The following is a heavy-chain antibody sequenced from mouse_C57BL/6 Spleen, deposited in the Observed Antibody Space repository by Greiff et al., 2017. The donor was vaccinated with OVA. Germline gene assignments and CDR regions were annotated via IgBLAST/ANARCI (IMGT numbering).Heavy chain of an antibody. CDR3: ARSRGGTGDAMDY. CDR1: GYTFTSYW. V-gene: IGHV1-72*01. Sequence: QVQLKQPGAELVKPGASVKLSCKASGYTFTSYWMHWVKQRPGRGLEWIGRIDPNSGGTKYNEKFKSKATLTVDKPSSTAYMQLSSLTSEDSAVYYCARSRGGTGDAMDYWGQGTSVTVSS. CDR2: IDPNSGGT. J-gene: IGHJ4*01. D-gene: IGHD3-1*01.